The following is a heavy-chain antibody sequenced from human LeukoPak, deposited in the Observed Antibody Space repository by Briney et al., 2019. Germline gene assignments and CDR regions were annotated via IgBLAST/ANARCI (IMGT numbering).Heavy chain of an antibody. D-gene: IGHD6-19*01. CDR2: IKQDGSEK. V-gene: IGHV3-7*01. J-gene: IGHJ3*02. CDR3: ARGRGSGWNPDGFDI. Sequence: PGGSLRLSCAASGFTFSSYWMSWVRQAPGKGLEWVANIKQDGSEKYYVDSVKGRFTISRDNAKNSLYLQMNSLRAEDTAVYYCARGRGSGWNPDGFDIWGQGTMVTVSS. CDR1: GFTFSSYW.